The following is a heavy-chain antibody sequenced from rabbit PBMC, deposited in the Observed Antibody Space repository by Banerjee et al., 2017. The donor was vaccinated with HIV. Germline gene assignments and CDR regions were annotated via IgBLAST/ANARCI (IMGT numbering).Heavy chain of an antibody. D-gene: IGHD4-2*01. J-gene: IGHJ4*01. Sequence: QSLEESGGDLVKPGASLTLTCTASGFSFSSSYWICLVRQAPGKGLEWIACIYAGSSGTTRYASWVNGRFSISKTSSTTVTLQMTSLTAADTATYFCARDDSGSNNYYFDLWGPGTLVTVS. CDR2: IYAGSSGTT. CDR3: ARDDSGSNNYYFDL. V-gene: IGHV1S40*01. CDR1: GFSFSSSYW.